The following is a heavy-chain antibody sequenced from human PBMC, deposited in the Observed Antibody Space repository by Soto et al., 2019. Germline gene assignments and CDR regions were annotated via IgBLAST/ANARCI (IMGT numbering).Heavy chain of an antibody. J-gene: IGHJ4*02. D-gene: IGHD3-22*01. V-gene: IGHV1-24*01. CDR3: ARIVPYYDSSGYPDY. Sequence: ASVKVSCKVSGYTLTELSMHWVRQAPGKGLEWMGGFDPEDGETIYAQKFQGRVTITADKSTSTAYMELSSLRSEDTAVYYCARIVPYYDSSGYPDYWGQGTLVTVSS. CDR1: GYTLTELS. CDR2: FDPEDGET.